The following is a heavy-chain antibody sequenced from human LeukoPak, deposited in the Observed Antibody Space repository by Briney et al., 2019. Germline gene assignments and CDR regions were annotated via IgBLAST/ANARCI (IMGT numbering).Heavy chain of an antibody. D-gene: IGHD3-3*01. CDR2: INPNSGGT. Sequence: ASVKVSCKASGYTFTGYYMHWVRQAPGQGLEWMGWINPNSGGTNYTQKFQGRVTMTRDTSISTAYMELSRLRPDDTAVYYCARELEKGYDFWSGYSPNAFDIWGQGTMVTVSS. V-gene: IGHV1-2*02. CDR3: ARELEKGYDFWSGYSPNAFDI. J-gene: IGHJ3*02. CDR1: GYTFTGYY.